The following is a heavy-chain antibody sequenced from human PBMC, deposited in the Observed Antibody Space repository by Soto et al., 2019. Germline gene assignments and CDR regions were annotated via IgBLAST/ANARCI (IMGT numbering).Heavy chain of an antibody. V-gene: IGHV4-59*01. Sequence: SETLSLTCTVSGGSISSYYWSWIRQPPGKGLEWIGYIYYSGSTNYNPSLKSRVTISVDTSKNQFSLKLSSVTAADTAVYYCARSSYYYYYMDVWGKGTTVTVSS. CDR1: GGSISSYY. D-gene: IGHD3-10*01. CDR2: IYYSGST. CDR3: ARSSYYYYYMDV. J-gene: IGHJ6*03.